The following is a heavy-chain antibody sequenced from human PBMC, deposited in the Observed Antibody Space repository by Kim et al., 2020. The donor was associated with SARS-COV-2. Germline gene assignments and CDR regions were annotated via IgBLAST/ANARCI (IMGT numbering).Heavy chain of an antibody. V-gene: IGHV3-11*01. CDR2: ISSSGSTI. CDR3: ARENSHITIFGVVTRIGMDV. J-gene: IGHJ6*02. D-gene: IGHD3-3*01. Sequence: GGSLRLSCAASGFTFSDDYMSWIRQAPGKGLEWVSYISSSGSTIYYADSVKGRFTISRDNAKNSLYLQINSLRAEDTAVYYCARENSHITIFGVVTRIGMDVWGQGTTVTVSS. CDR1: GFTFSDDY.